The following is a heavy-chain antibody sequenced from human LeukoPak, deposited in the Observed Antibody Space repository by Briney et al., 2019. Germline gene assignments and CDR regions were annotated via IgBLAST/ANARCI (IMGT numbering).Heavy chain of an antibody. CDR1: GFTVSSTY. V-gene: IGHV3-53*01. CDR3: ARDCQYCSNTNCRCC. Sequence: PGGSLRLSCAASGFTVSSTYMSWVRQAPGKGLEWVSVIYSGGNIYYIESVKGRFTISRDTSKNTLYLQMNSLRAEDTAVYYCARDCQYCSNTNCRCCWGQGTLVTVSS. CDR2: IYSGGNI. D-gene: IGHD2-2*01. J-gene: IGHJ4*02.